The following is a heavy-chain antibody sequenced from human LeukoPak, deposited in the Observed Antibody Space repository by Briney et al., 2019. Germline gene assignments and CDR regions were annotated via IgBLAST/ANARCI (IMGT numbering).Heavy chain of an antibody. Sequence: SETLSLTCAVYGGSFSGYYWSWIRQPPGKGLEWIGYIYYSGSTNYNPSLKSRLTMSVDRSKNQFSLKLSSVTAADTAVYYCARVSTSPDYWGQGTLVTVSS. CDR1: GGSFSGYY. J-gene: IGHJ4*02. CDR2: IYYSGST. V-gene: IGHV4-59*12. CDR3: ARVSTSPDY. D-gene: IGHD2-2*01.